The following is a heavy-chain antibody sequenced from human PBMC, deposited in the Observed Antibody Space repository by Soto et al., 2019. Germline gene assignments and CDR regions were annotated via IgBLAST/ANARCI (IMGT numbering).Heavy chain of an antibody. CDR1: GGTFSSDA. CDR3: ARGQGYCSGGICYYYYYGMDV. CDR2: IVPTSGTA. Sequence: VKVSCKASGGTFSSDAFSWVRQAPGQGLEWMGGIVPTSGTANYAQKFQGRATITADESTSTAYMELSSLTSEDTAVYFCARGQGYCSGGICYYYYYGMDVWGQGTTVTVSS. D-gene: IGHD2-15*01. J-gene: IGHJ6*02. V-gene: IGHV1-69*13.